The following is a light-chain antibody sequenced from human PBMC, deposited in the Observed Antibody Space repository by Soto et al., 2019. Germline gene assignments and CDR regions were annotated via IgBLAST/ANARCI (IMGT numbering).Light chain of an antibody. Sequence: QSVLTQPPSASGTPGQRGTISCSGSSSNIGSNYVYWYQQLPGTAPKLLIYRNNQRPSGVPDRIAGSKSGTSASLAISGLRSEDEDDYYCAAWDDSLSGVVFGGGTKLTVL. CDR2: RNN. CDR3: AAWDDSLSGVV. V-gene: IGLV1-47*01. CDR1: SSNIGSNY. J-gene: IGLJ2*01.